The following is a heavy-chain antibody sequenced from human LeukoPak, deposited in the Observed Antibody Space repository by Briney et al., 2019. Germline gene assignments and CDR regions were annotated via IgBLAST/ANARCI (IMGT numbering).Heavy chain of an antibody. CDR2: ISSSSYI. D-gene: IGHD3-22*01. Sequence: GGSLRLSCAASGFTFSSYSMNWVRQAPGKGLVWVSSISSSSYIYYADSVKGRFTISRDNAKNSLYLQMNSLRAEDTAVYYCARDYYYDSSGTQWGQGTLVTVSS. CDR3: ARDYYYDSSGTQ. J-gene: IGHJ4*02. V-gene: IGHV3-21*01. CDR1: GFTFSSYS.